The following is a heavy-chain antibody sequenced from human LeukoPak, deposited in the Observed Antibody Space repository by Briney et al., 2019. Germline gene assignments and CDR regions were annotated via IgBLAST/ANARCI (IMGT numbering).Heavy chain of an antibody. CDR1: GGSISSSSYY. CDR2: IYYSGST. Sequence: KASETLSLTCTVSGGSISSSSYYWGWIRQPPGKGLEWIGSIYYSGSTYYNPSLKSRVTISVDTSKNQFSLKLSSVTAADTAVYYCARLADGYYDLSFYAFDIWGQGTMVTVSS. D-gene: IGHD3-3*01. CDR3: ARLADGYYDLSFYAFDI. J-gene: IGHJ3*02. V-gene: IGHV4-39*01.